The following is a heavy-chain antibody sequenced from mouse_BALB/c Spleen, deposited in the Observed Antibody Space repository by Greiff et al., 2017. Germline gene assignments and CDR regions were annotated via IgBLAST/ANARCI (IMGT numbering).Heavy chain of an antibody. J-gene: IGHJ4*01. Sequence: EVHLVESGPGLVKPSQSLSLTCSVTGYSITSGYYWNWIRQFPGNKLEWMGYISYDGSNNYNPSLKNRISITRDTSKNQFFLKLNSVTTEDTATYYCARVIITTARYYYAMDYWGQGTSVTVSS. CDR1: GYSITSGYY. V-gene: IGHV3-6*02. CDR3: ARVIITTARYYYAMDY. D-gene: IGHD1-2*01. CDR2: ISYDGSN.